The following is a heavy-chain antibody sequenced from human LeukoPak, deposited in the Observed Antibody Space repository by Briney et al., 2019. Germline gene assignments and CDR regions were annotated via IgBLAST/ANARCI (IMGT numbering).Heavy chain of an antibody. D-gene: IGHD6-13*01. CDR3: ASVHRSWYQNYYYYMDV. CDR2: INHSGST. Sequence: PSETLSLTCAVYGGSFSGYYWSWIRQPPGKGLEWIGEINHSGSTNYNPSLKSRVTISVDTSKNQFSLKLSSVTAADTAVYYCASVHRSWYQNYYYYMDVWGKGTTVTISS. V-gene: IGHV4-34*01. CDR1: GGSFSGYY. J-gene: IGHJ6*03.